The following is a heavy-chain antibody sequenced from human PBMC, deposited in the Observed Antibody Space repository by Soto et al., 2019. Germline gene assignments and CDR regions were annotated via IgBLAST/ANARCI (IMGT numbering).Heavy chain of an antibody. V-gene: IGHV1-46*04. J-gene: IGHJ5*02. CDR3: AIDHSRNDEGWWLDP. D-gene: IGHD1-26*01. CDR1: KNSFTGHW. CDR2: INPGGRTT. Sequence: VQSGAEVKKPGASVKVSCKAPKNSFTGHWVHWVRQAPGQGLEWMGVINPGGRTTVYAQRLQGRVTMTRDTSTNTLYMELGSLRSDDTAVYYCAIDHSRNDEGWWLDPWGQGTLVTVSS.